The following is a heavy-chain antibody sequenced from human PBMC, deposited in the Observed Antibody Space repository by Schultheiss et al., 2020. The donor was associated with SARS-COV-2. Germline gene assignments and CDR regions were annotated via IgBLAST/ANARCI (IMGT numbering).Heavy chain of an antibody. CDR1: GYTFTSYY. CDR2: INPSGGST. D-gene: IGHD6-13*01. V-gene: IGHV1-46*01. Sequence: ASVKVSCKASGYTFTSYYMHWVRQAPGQGLEWMGIINPSGGSTSYAQKFQGRVTITADESTSTAYMELSSLRSEDTAVYYCARDGGSSSDRFDPWGQGTLVTVSS. CDR3: ARDGGSSSDRFDP. J-gene: IGHJ5*02.